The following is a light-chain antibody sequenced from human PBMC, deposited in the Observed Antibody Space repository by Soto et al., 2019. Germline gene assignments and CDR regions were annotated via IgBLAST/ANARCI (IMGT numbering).Light chain of an antibody. J-gene: IGKJ3*01. V-gene: IGKV1-27*01. CDR3: QKCSGFPF. CDR1: QDIRNF. Sequence: DIQMTQSPTSLSASVGERVTITCRASQDIRNFVAWYQQKPGKAPKLLIYAASTWQSAFPSRFRGSGSGTDFALTINRPQHEDGATYSCQKCSGFPFFGPWTKVDIK. CDR2: AAS.